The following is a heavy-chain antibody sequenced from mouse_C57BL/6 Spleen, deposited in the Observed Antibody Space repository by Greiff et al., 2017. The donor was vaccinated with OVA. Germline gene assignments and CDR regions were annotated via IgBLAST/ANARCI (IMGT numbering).Heavy chain of an antibody. V-gene: IGHV1-15*01. D-gene: IGHD4-1*01. CDR2: IDPETGGT. Sequence: VQLQQSGAELVRPGASVTLSCKASGYTFTDYEMHWVKQTPVHGLEWIGAIDPETGGTAYNQKFKGKAILTADKSSSTAYMELRSLTSVDSAVYYCTRPGTGYYFDYWGQGTTLTVSS. CDR3: TRPGTGYYFDY. CDR1: GYTFTDYE. J-gene: IGHJ2*01.